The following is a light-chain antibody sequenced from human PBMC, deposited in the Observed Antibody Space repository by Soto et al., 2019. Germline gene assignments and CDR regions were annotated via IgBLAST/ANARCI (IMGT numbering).Light chain of an antibody. CDR2: DVS. Sequence: QSALTQPASVSGSPGQSITISCTGTSSDVGCYNYVSWYQQHPGKAPKLMIYDVSNRPSGVSNRFSGSKSGNTASLTISGLADDDEAYYCCSSYSTSGILVFGGGTKLTVL. CDR3: SSYSTSGILV. CDR1: SSDVGCYNY. J-gene: IGLJ2*01. V-gene: IGLV2-14*01.